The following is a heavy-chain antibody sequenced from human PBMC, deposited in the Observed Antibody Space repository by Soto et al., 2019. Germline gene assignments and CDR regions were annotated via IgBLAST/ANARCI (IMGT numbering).Heavy chain of an antibody. CDR3: ARVSEKLRYFDWLLLVY. D-gene: IGHD3-9*01. CDR1: GYTFTSYD. CDR2: MNPNSGNT. Sequence: ASVKVSCKASGYTFTSYDINWVRQATGQGLEWMGWMNPNSGNTGYAQKFQGRVTMTRNTSISTAYMELSSLRSEDTAAYYCARVSEKLRYFDWLLLVYWGQGTLVTVSS. J-gene: IGHJ4*02. V-gene: IGHV1-8*01.